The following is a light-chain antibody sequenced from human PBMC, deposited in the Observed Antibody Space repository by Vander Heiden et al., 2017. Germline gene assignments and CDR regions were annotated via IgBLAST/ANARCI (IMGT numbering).Light chain of an antibody. J-gene: IGLJ2*01. V-gene: IGLV2-18*02. CDR1: SSDVGSYNR. Sequence: QSALTQPPSVSGSPVPSVTISCTGTSSDVGSYNRVSWYQQPPGTAPKLLIYEVSNRPSGVPDRFSGSKSGNTASLTISGLQAEDEADYYCSSYTTSSTWVFGGGTKVTVL. CDR2: EVS. CDR3: SSYTTSSTWV.